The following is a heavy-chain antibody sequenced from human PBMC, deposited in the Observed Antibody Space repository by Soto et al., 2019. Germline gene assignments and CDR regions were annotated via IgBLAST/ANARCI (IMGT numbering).Heavy chain of an antibody. V-gene: IGHV4-30-4*01. J-gene: IGHJ6*02. Sequence: QVQLQESGPGLVKPSQTLSLTCTFSGGSISSGDYYWSWIRQPPGKGLEWIGYIYYSGSTYYNPSLKSRVTLSVDTSKTQFSLQLSAVTAADTAVYYCARVSGDPDYYYYGMDVWGQGTTVTVSS. CDR1: GGSISSGDYY. D-gene: IGHD7-27*01. CDR2: IYYSGST. CDR3: ARVSGDPDYYYYGMDV.